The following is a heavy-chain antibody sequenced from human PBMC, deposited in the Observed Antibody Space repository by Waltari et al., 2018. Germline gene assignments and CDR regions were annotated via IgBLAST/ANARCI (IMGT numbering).Heavy chain of an antibody. CDR3: ARPPHLQKTTPYYYYGMDV. CDR1: GGSFSGYY. V-gene: IGHV4-34*01. D-gene: IGHD1-7*01. Sequence: QVQLQQWGAGLLKPSETLSLTCAVYGGSFSGYYWSWIRQHPGTGLEWIGEINHSGSTNYNPSLKSRVTISVDTSKNQFSLKLSSVTAADTAVYYCARPPHLQKTTPYYYYGMDVWGQGTTVTVSS. CDR2: INHSGST. J-gene: IGHJ6*02.